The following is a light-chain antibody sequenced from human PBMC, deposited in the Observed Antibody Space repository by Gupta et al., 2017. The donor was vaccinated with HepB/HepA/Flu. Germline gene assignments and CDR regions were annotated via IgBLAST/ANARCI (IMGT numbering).Light chain of an antibody. J-gene: IGKJ2*02. CDR3: RQDNHWPGT. Sequence: EIVMTQSPATLSVSPGERATLSCRASQRASRNLAWYQQKPGQAHRLLIYGEYNRDIASPEFTLTISILHSEDSAVYYCRQDNHWPGTFGQGTKVEIK. V-gene: IGKV3-15*01. CDR2: GEY. CDR1: QRASRN.